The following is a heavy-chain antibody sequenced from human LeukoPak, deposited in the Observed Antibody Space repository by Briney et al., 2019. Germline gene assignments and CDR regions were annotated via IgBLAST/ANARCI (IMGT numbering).Heavy chain of an antibody. CDR3: ARDNTYYDFWSGYYIFDY. Sequence: GGSLRLSCAASGFTFSSYSMNWVRPAPGKGLEWVSYISSSSCTISYADSVKGRFTISRDNAKNSLYLQMNSLRAEDTAVYYCARDNTYYDFWSGYYIFDYWGQGTLVTVS. J-gene: IGHJ4*02. CDR2: ISSSSCTI. CDR1: GFTFSSYS. D-gene: IGHD3-3*01. V-gene: IGHV3-48*01.